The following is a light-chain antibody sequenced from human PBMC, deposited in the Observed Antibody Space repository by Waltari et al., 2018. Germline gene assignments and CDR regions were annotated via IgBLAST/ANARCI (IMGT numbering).Light chain of an antibody. Sequence: DIQMTQSPSSLSASVGDRVPFICRASQSISWFLNWYQQKPGMAPKLLIHGASNLQSGVPSRFSGSGSGTDFTLTINSLQPADFATYYCQQTYSAPYTFGQGTKLDIK. CDR3: QQTYSAPYT. CDR2: GAS. V-gene: IGKV1-39*01. CDR1: QSISWF. J-gene: IGKJ2*01.